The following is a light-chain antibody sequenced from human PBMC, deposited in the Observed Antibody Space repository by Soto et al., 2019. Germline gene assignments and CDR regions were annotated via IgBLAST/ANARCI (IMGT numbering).Light chain of an antibody. CDR2: EVS. J-gene: IGLJ2*01. Sequence: QSALTQPASVSGSPGQSITISCTGTSSDVGGYKYVSWYQQHPGKAPKLMIYEVSNRPSGVSHRFSGSKSGNTASLTISGLKAEDEADYYCSSYTSSTTVVFGEGTKVTVL. V-gene: IGLV2-14*01. CDR3: SSYTSSTTVV. CDR1: SSDVGGYKY.